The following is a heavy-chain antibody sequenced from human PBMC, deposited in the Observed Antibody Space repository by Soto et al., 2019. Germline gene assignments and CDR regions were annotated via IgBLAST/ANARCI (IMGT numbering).Heavy chain of an antibody. V-gene: IGHV1-69*13. CDR1: GGTFSSDS. J-gene: IGHJ6*02. Sequence: ASVKVSCKASGGTFSSDSIRWVLEAPGQRLEWMGGIIPIFGTANYAQKFQGRVTITADESTSTAYMELSSLGSENTAVYSCAREERAAVHYYYYGMDVWGQGTTVTVSS. D-gene: IGHD6-25*01. CDR2: IIPIFGTA. CDR3: AREERAAVHYYYYGMDV.